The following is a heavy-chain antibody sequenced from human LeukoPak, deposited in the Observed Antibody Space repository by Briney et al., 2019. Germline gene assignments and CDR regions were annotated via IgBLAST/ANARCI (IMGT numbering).Heavy chain of an antibody. CDR3: ARARRNCGGNALYYFDY. CDR2: MNPNSGNT. V-gene: IGHV1-8*02. Sequence: GASVKVSCKASGYTFTSYDINWVRQATGQGLEWMGWMNPNSGNTDYAQKFQGRVTMTRNTSITTAYMELSSLRAEDTAVYYCARARRNCGGNALYYFDYWGQGTLVTVSS. D-gene: IGHD4-23*01. CDR1: GYTFTSYD. J-gene: IGHJ4*02.